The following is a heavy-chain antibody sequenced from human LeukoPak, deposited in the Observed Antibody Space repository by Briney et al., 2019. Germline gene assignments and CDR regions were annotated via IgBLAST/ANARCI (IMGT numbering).Heavy chain of an antibody. CDR2: MSYSGST. CDR1: GASISGYY. J-gene: IGHJ5*02. D-gene: IGHD1-26*01. V-gene: IGHV4-59*01. CDR3: ARARRWWETRGSWFDP. Sequence: SETLSLTCTVSGASISGYYWNWIRQPPGKGLEWIGYMSYSGSTNYNPSLRSRVTISLDTSKNHFSLKLSSVTAADTAVYYCARARRWWETRGSWFDPWGQGTLVTVSS.